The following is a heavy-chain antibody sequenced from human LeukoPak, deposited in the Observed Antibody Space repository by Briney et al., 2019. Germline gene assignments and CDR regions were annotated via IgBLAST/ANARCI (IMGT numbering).Heavy chain of an antibody. D-gene: IGHD7-27*01. CDR1: GGTFSSYA. CDR3: AKRGKLFGAFDI. Sequence: GASVKVSCKASGGTFSSYAISWVRQAPGQGLEWMGRIIPIFGTANYAQKFQGRVTITTDESTSTAYMELSSLRSEDTAVYYCAKRGKLFGAFDIWGQGTMVTVSS. CDR2: IIPIFGTA. V-gene: IGHV1-69*05. J-gene: IGHJ3*02.